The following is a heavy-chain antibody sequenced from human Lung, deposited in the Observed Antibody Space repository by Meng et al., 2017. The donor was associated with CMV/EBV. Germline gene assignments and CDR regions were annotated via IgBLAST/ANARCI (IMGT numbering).Heavy chain of an antibody. D-gene: IGHD6-13*01. V-gene: IGHV5-51*01. J-gene: IGHJ6*02. CDR3: ARAGRGKEAADIYYYYGMDV. Sequence: XVSXXGSGYSFTSYWIGWVRQMPGKGLEWMGILYPGDSDTRYSPSFQGQVTISADKSISTAYLQWSSLKASDTAMYYCARAGRGKEAADIYYYYGMDVWGQGTXVTVSS. CDR1: GYSFTSYW. CDR2: LYPGDSDT.